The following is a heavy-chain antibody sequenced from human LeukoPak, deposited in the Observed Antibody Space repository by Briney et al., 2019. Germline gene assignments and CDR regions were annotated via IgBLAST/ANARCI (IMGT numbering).Heavy chain of an antibody. CDR1: GGSFSGYY. V-gene: IGHV4-34*01. Sequence: PSETLSLTCAVYGGSFSGYYWSWIRQPPGKGLEWIGEINHSGSTNYNPSLKSRVTISVDTSKNQFSLKLSSVTAADTAVHYCARGLNYYYYGMDVWGKGTTVTVSS. J-gene: IGHJ6*04. CDR3: ARGLNYYYYGMDV. CDR2: INHSGST.